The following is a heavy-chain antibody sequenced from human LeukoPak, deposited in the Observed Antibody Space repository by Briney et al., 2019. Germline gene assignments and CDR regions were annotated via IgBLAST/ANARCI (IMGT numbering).Heavy chain of an antibody. CDR3: ARALSYWSQNWGSPFDY. CDR1: GYTFTSYG. Sequence: GASVKVSCKASGYTFTSYGNSWVRQAPGQGLEWMGWISAYNGNTNYAQKLQGRVTMTTDTSTSTAYMELRSLRSDDTAVYYCARALSYWSQNWGSPFDYWGQGTLVTVSS. D-gene: IGHD7-27*01. V-gene: IGHV1-18*01. CDR2: ISAYNGNT. J-gene: IGHJ4*02.